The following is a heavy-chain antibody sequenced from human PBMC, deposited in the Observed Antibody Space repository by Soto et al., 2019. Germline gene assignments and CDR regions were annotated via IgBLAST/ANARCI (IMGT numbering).Heavy chain of an antibody. CDR1: GFTFSSYA. CDR2: ISGSGGST. Sequence: GGSLRLSCAASGFTFSSYAMSWVRQAPGKGLEWVSAISGSGGSTYYADSVKGRFTISRDNSKNTLYLQMNSLRAEDTAVYYCAKDPGYSSGWYMDPFDYWGQGTLVTVSS. D-gene: IGHD6-19*01. J-gene: IGHJ4*02. V-gene: IGHV3-23*01. CDR3: AKDPGYSSGWYMDPFDY.